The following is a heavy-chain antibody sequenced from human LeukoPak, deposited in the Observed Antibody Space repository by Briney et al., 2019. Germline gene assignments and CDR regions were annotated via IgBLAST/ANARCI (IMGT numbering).Heavy chain of an antibody. CDR2: ISTGGGST. Sequence: PGGSLRLSCVASGLTFSDYSMTWVRQAPGKGRFWVSGISTGGGSTYYADSVKGRFTISRDNSRNTLYLQMNSLRAEDTAVYYCAKDAAGPEYWGQGTLVTVSS. CDR3: AKDAAGPEY. J-gene: IGHJ4*02. V-gene: IGHV3-23*01. CDR1: GLTFSDYS. D-gene: IGHD6-13*01.